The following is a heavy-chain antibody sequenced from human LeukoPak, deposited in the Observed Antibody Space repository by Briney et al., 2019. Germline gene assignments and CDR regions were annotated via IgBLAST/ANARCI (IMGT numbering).Heavy chain of an antibody. Sequence: GGSLRLSCAASGFTFSSYSMNWVRQAPGKGLEWVSSISSSSSYIYYADSVKGRFTISRDNAKNSLYLQMNSLRAEDTAVYYCARGTTVVTPDTIDYWGQGTLVTVSS. CDR1: GFTFSSYS. CDR2: ISSSSSYI. CDR3: ARGTTVVTPDTIDY. D-gene: IGHD4-23*01. V-gene: IGHV3-21*01. J-gene: IGHJ4*02.